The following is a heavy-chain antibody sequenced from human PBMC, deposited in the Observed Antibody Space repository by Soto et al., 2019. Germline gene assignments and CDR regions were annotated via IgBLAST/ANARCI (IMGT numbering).Heavy chain of an antibody. CDR1: GFTFSSYA. Sequence: GGSLRLSCAASGFTFSSYAMHWVRQAPGKGLEWVVVISYDGSNKYYADSVKGRFTISRDNSKNTLYLQMNSLRAEDTAVYYCARYLFRWGSGSYSDAFDIWGQGTMVTVSS. CDR2: ISYDGSNK. J-gene: IGHJ3*02. CDR3: ARYLFRWGSGSYSDAFDI. D-gene: IGHD1-26*01. V-gene: IGHV3-30*04.